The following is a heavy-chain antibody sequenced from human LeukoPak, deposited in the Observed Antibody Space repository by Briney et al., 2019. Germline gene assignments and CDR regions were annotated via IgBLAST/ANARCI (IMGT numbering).Heavy chain of an antibody. V-gene: IGHV3-7*01. Sequence: PGGSLRLSCVGSGFTFSTYWMSWVRQAPGKGLEWVANIMQDESEKNYVDSVKGRFTISRDNAKNSLYLQMNSLRAEDTAVYYCAREAYSSSRPADAFDIWGQGTVVTVSS. CDR3: AREAYSSSRPADAFDI. CDR2: IMQDESEK. J-gene: IGHJ3*02. CDR1: GFTFSTYW. D-gene: IGHD6-13*01.